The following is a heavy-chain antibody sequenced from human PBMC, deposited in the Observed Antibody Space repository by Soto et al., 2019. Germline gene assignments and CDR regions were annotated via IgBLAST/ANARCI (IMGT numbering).Heavy chain of an antibody. D-gene: IGHD3-10*01. CDR2: IRSKAYGGTT. J-gene: IGHJ4*02. Sequence: GGSLRVSCTAAGFTFCDYAMSWFRRASGQGREWVGFIRSKAYGGTTEYAASVKGRFTISRDDSKSIAYLQMNSLKTEDTAVYYCTRYWVGSGPSERFYYFDYWGQGTLVTVSS. V-gene: IGHV3-49*03. CDR3: TRYWVGSGPSERFYYFDY. CDR1: GFTFCDYA.